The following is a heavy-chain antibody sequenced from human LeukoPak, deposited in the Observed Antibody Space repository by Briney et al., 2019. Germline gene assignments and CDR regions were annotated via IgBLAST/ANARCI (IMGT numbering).Heavy chain of an antibody. CDR1: GGPISGYY. Sequence: SETLSLTCTVSGGPISGYYWSWIRQSPGKGLVWIGYIHYSGSTNYNPSLKSRVTMSVDMSKNQFSLKLSSVTAADTALYYCARHFTYYYDSSGYPRDGFDIWGLGTMVTVSS. J-gene: IGHJ3*02. V-gene: IGHV4-59*08. D-gene: IGHD3-22*01. CDR2: IHYSGST. CDR3: ARHFTYYYDSSGYPRDGFDI.